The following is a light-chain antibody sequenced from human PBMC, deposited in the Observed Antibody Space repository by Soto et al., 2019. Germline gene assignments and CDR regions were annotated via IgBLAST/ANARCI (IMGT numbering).Light chain of an antibody. V-gene: IGLV2-14*01. CDR3: SSYTSSSTVV. CDR2: EVS. CDR1: SSDVGGYNY. Sequence: QSALTQPASGSGSPGQSITISCTGTSSDVGGYNYVSWYQQHPGKAPKLMIYEVSNRPSGVSNRFSGSKSGNTASLTISGLQAEDEADYYCSSYTSSSTVVVGGGTQLTV. J-gene: IGLJ2*01.